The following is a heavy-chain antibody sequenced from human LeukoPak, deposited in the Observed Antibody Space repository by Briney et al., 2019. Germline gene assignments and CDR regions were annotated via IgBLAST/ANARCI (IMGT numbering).Heavy chain of an antibody. V-gene: IGHV3-23*01. D-gene: IGHD6-19*01. CDR1: GFTFSSYA. CDR3: AKKAVAGYYYYYMDV. J-gene: IGHJ6*03. Sequence: GGSLRLSCAVSGFTFSSYAMSWVRQAPGKGLEWVSLISGSAGSTYYADSVKGRFTISRDNSKNTLYLQMNSLRPEDTAVYYCAKKAVAGYYYYYMDVWGKGTTATVSS. CDR2: ISGSAGST.